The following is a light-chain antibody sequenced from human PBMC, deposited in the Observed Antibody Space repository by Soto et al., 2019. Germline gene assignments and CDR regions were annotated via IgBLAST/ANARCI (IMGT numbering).Light chain of an antibody. CDR1: QSVSSN. Sequence: EIVMTQSPATLSVSPGERATLSCRASQSVSSNLAWYQQKPGQAPRFLIYGASTRATGIPDRFSGSGSGTDFTLTISRLEPEDFVVYYCQYYGSSPWTFGQGTKVEIK. J-gene: IGKJ1*01. V-gene: IGKV3-20*01. CDR3: QYYGSSPWT. CDR2: GAS.